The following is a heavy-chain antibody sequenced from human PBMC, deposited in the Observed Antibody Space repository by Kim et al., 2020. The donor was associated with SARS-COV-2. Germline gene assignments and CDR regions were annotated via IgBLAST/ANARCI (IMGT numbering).Heavy chain of an antibody. Sequence: GGSLRLSCAASGFTFHNYAMSWVRQAPGKGLEWVSAITGSGGSTYYADSVKGRSTISRDNSRNTLYLQMNSLRAEDTAVYYCAKVVKGVCLNWGQGTLVTVSS. CDR1: GFTFHNYA. V-gene: IGHV3-23*01. D-gene: IGHD2-8*01. CDR3: AKVVKGVCLN. CDR2: ITGSGGST. J-gene: IGHJ4*02.